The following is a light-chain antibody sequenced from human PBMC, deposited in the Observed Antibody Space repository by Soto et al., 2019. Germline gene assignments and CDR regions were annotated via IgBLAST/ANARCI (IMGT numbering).Light chain of an antibody. V-gene: IGLV2-14*01. Sequence: QSALAQPASVSGSPGQSITISCTGSFSDIAVFNYVSWYQQYPGRAPKLLIYQVTSRASGVSHRFSGSKSGNTASLTISGLQPEDEAAYYCTSYSSTNFYVFGTGTKVTVL. CDR3: TSYSSTNFYV. CDR2: QVT. CDR1: FSDIAVFNY. J-gene: IGLJ1*01.